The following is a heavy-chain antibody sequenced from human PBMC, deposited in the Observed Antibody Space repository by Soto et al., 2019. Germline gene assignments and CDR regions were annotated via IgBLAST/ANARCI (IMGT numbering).Heavy chain of an antibody. CDR3: ARDAWVDFTEEGWYFDY. V-gene: IGHV3-33*01. D-gene: IGHD2-15*01. CDR2: IWYDGSNK. CDR1: GFTFSSYG. J-gene: IGHJ4*02. Sequence: ESGGGVVQPGRSLRLSCAASGFTFSSYGMHWVRQAPGKGLEWVAVIWYDGSNKYYADSVKGRFTISRDNSKNTLYLQMNSLRAEDTAVYYCARDAWVDFTEEGWYFDYWGQGTLVTVSS.